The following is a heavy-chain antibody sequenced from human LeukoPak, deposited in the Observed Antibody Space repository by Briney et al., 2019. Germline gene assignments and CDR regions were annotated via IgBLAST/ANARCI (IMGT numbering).Heavy chain of an antibody. Sequence: SETLSLTCSVSGASISSGNYYWGWIRQPPVKGPEWIGSIYYSGTTYHNPSLKSRVTISVDTSKNQFSLKLTSVTAADTAVYYCTRSLGVVIHGGMDVWGRGTTVTVSS. D-gene: IGHD3-3*01. V-gene: IGHV4-39*01. CDR3: TRSLGVVIHGGMDV. CDR2: IYYSGTT. CDR1: GASISSGNYY. J-gene: IGHJ6*02.